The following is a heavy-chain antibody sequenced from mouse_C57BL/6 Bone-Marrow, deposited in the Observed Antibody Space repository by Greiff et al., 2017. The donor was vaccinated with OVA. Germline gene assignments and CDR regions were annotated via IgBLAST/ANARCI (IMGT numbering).Heavy chain of an antibody. V-gene: IGHV1-9*01. CDR1: GYTFTGYW. CDR2: ILPGSGST. CDR3: ARGLIGSSYRAMDY. Sequence: VQLQQSGAELMKPGASVKLSCKATGYTFTGYWIEWVKQRPGHGLEWIGEILPGSGSTTYNEKFKGKATFTADTSSNTAYMQLSSLTTEDSAISYCARGLIGSSYRAMDYWGQGTSVTVSS. J-gene: IGHJ4*01. D-gene: IGHD1-1*01.